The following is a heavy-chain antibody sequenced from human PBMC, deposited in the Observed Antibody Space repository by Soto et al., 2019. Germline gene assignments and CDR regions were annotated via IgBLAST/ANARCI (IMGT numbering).Heavy chain of an antibody. Sequence: GGSLRLSCAASGFTFSSYGMHWVRQAPGKGLEWVAVIWYDGSNKYYADSVKGRFTISRDNAKNSLYLQMDSLRADDTAVYYCARATVRSYYYYYMDVSGTGTTVTVSS. J-gene: IGHJ6*03. CDR3: ARATVRSYYYYYMDV. D-gene: IGHD4-4*01. CDR1: GFTFSSYG. CDR2: IWYDGSNK. V-gene: IGHV3-33*01.